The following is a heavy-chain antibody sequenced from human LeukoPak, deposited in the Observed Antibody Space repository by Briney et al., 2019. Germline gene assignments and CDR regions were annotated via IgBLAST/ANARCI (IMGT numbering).Heavy chain of an antibody. CDR1: GFTFSSYS. V-gene: IGHV3-48*02. D-gene: IGHD2-21*01. CDR3: ASGRWLLRDAFDI. CDR2: IGGSSTII. Sequence: GGSLRLSCVASGFTFSSYSMNWVRQAPGKGLEWVSYIGGSSTIIHYADSVKGRFTISRDNAKNSLYLQMNSLRDEDTAVYYCASGRWLLRDAFDIWGQGTMVTVSS. J-gene: IGHJ3*02.